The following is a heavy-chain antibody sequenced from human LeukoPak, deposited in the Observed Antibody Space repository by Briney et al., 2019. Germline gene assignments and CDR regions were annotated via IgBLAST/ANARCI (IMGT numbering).Heavy chain of an antibody. CDR2: IRSKANSYAK. V-gene: IGHV3-73*01. CDR1: GFTFSGSA. Sequence: AGGSLRLSCAASGFTFSGSAMHWVRQASGKGLEWVGRIRSKANSYAKAYAASVKGRFTISRDDSKNTAYLQMNSLKTEDTAVYYCTTRGSGYSSSLDYWGQGTLVTVSS. J-gene: IGHJ4*02. CDR3: TTRGSGYSSSLDY. D-gene: IGHD6-13*01.